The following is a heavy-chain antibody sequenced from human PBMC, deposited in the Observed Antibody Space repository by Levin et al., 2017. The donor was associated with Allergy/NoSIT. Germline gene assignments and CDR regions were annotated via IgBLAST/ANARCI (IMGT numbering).Heavy chain of an antibody. CDR1: GFTFSSYN. D-gene: IGHD3-10*01. CDR3: VRGSNTMIRADPLDY. CDR2: TGTAGKYI. Sequence: AGGSLRLSYTASGFTFSSYNMNWVRQALGKGLEWVSSTGTAGKYIYYADSVKGRFTISRDNAKNSLYLQMNSLRAEDTAVYYCVRGSNTMIRADPLDYWGQGTLVTVSS. V-gene: IGHV3-21*01. J-gene: IGHJ4*02.